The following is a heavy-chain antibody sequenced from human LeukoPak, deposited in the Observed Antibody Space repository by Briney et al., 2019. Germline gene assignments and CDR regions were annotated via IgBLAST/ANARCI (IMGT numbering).Heavy chain of an antibody. CDR2: IKQDGSEK. Sequence: GGSLRLSCEASGFTFSNYWMDWVRQAPGKGLEWVANIKQDGSEKYYVESVKGRFTISRDNAKNSLYLQMNSLRAEDTAVYYCARDLITMIYPDLAGGDYFDYWGQGTLVTVSS. CDR3: ARDLITMIYPDLAGGDYFDY. D-gene: IGHD3-22*01. J-gene: IGHJ4*02. V-gene: IGHV3-7*01. CDR1: GFTFSNYW.